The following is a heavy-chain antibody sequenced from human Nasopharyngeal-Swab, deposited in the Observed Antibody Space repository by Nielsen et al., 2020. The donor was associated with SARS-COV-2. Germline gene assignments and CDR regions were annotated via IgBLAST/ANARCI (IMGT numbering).Heavy chain of an antibody. CDR3: ATDGYSFGYDRGY. Sequence: GESLKISCATSGFTFSTYWMTWVRQAPGKGLEWVANIKQDGSEKYYIDSVKGRFTISRDNAKSSLFLEMNSLGVEDTALYYCATDGYSFGYDRGYWGKGTLVIVSS. D-gene: IGHD4-11*01. J-gene: IGHJ4*02. CDR1: GFTFSTYW. V-gene: IGHV3-7*01. CDR2: IKQDGSEK.